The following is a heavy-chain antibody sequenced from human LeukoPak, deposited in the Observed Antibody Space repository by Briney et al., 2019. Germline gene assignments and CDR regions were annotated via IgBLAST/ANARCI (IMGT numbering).Heavy chain of an antibody. CDR1: GGTFSSYA. V-gene: IGHV1-69*05. CDR2: IIPIFGTA. J-gene: IGHJ4*02. D-gene: IGHD3-16*02. CDR3: ARGYDYVWGSYPTEG. Sequence: ASVKVSCKASGGTFSSYAISWVRQAPGQGLEWMGRIIPIFGTANYAQKFQGRVTITTDESTSTAHMELSSLRSEDTAVYYCARGYDYVWGSYPTEGWGQGTLVTVSS.